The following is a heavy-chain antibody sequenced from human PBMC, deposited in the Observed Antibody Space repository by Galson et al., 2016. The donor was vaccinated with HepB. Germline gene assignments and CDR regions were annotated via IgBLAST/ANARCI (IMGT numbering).Heavy chain of an antibody. CDR2: IIPIFGTA. Sequence: SVKVSCKASGGTFSSFAISWVRQAPGQGLEWMGGIIPIFGTANYAQQFQDRVTITADESTSTAYMDLRSLRSEDTAVYYCARGFIGSVGWFDPWGQGTLVTVSS. CDR3: ARGFIGSVGWFDP. V-gene: IGHV1-69*13. D-gene: IGHD1-26*01. J-gene: IGHJ5*02. CDR1: GGTFSSFA.